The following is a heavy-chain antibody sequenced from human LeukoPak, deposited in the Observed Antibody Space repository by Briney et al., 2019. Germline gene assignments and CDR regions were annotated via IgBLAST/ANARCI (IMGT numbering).Heavy chain of an antibody. CDR3: SRVSSPDCSGSYDY. CDR2: IYTSGST. D-gene: IGHD3-22*01. CDR1: GGSISCYY. J-gene: IGHJ4*02. Sequence: SETLSLNCTVSGGSISCYYWSWLPQPAGKGLEGIGGIYTSGSTNYTPSLKSRVTMSADTSKNPFSLKLSSVTAADTAVYDCSRVSSPDCSGSYDYWGQGTRLTAAS. V-gene: IGHV4-4*07.